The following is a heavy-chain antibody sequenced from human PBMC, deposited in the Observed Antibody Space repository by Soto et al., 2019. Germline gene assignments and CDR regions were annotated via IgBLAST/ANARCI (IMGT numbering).Heavy chain of an antibody. CDR1: GFSLSTSKLG. CDR3: ARSEYSVFDF. V-gene: IGHV2-5*02. Sequence: SGPTLVNPTQTLTLTCTFSGFSLSTSKLGVGWIRQPPGKALEWLALIYWDDDKRYSPFLKSRLTITKDTSKNQVVLRMTNMDPVDTATYYCARSEYSVFDFWGQGTPVTV. CDR2: IYWDDDK. D-gene: IGHD2-15*01. J-gene: IGHJ4*01.